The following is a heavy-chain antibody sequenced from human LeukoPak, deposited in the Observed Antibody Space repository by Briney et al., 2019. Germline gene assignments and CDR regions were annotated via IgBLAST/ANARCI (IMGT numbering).Heavy chain of an antibody. J-gene: IGHJ4*02. CDR3: ARCKNDYGDYVFDY. Sequence: GGSLRLSCAASGFTFSTYGMHWVRQAPGKGLEWVAVISYDGSNKYYADSMKGRFTISRDNSKNTLYLQMNSLRAEDTAVYYCARCKNDYGDYVFDYWGQGTLVTVSS. CDR2: ISYDGSNK. V-gene: IGHV3-30*03. D-gene: IGHD4-17*01. CDR1: GFTFSTYG.